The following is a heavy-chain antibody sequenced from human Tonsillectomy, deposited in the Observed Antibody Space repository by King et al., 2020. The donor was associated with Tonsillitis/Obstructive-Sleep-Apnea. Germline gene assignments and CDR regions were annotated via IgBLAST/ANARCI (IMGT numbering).Heavy chain of an antibody. V-gene: IGHV3-48*03. CDR2: ISNSGSTI. CDR3: ASPWDSGSYPYWYFDL. J-gene: IGHJ2*01. Sequence: VQLVESGGGLVQPGGSLRLSCAASGFTFSSYEMNWVRQAPGKGLEWVSYISNSGSTIYYSDSVKGRFTISRDNAKNSLYLQMNSLRAEDTAIYYCASPWDSGSYPYWYFDLWGRGTLVTVSS. CDR1: GFTFSSYE. D-gene: IGHD1-26*01.